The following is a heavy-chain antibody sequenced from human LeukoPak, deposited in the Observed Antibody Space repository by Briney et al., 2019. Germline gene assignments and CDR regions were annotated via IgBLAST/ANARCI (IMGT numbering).Heavy chain of an antibody. D-gene: IGHD3-22*01. CDR1: GVSISSGGYY. V-gene: IGHV4-31*03. CDR3: ARGRAYDYVSSPPGAFADY. J-gene: IGHJ4*02. Sequence: SETLSLTCTVSGVSISSGGYYWSWIRQHPGKGLEWIGHINYSGNTYYSPSLQSRGTISLDRSKNQFSLKLSSVAAADTAVYYCARGRAYDYVSSPPGAFADYWGQGALVTVTS. CDR2: INYSGNT.